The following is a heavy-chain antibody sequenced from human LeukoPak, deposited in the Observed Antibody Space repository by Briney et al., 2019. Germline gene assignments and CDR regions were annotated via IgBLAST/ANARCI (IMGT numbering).Heavy chain of an antibody. J-gene: IGHJ4*02. CDR2: ISSSGSTI. CDR3: ARYYCSVTSCYGRYFDS. CDR1: GFTFSSYE. V-gene: IGHV3-48*03. D-gene: IGHD2-2*01. Sequence: GGSLRLSCAASGFTFSSYEMNWVRQAPGKGLEWVSYISSSGSTIYYADSVKGRFTISRDNAKNSLYLQMNSLRAEDTAVYYCARYYCSVTSCYGRYFDSWGRGILVTVSS.